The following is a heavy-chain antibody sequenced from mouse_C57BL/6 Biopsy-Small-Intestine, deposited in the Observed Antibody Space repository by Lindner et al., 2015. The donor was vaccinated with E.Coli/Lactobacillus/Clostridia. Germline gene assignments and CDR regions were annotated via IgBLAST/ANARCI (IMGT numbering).Heavy chain of an antibody. CDR2: INTDSGHA. CDR3: ARRGVGSPGAFDI. J-gene: IGHJ3*01. CDR1: GYTLSNHP. V-gene: IGHV1-84*02. Sequence: SVKVSCKASGYTLSNHPIHWVRQAPGRRLEWVGWINTDSGHARYSQKFQGRVTITRGTSASTVHMELSSLTSEDTAVYYCARRGVGSPGAFDIWGQGTMVTVSS. D-gene: IGHD3-2*02.